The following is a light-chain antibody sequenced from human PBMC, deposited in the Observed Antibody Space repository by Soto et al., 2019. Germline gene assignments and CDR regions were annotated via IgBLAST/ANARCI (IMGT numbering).Light chain of an antibody. V-gene: IGKV3-20*01. CDR1: RSVSSSY. CDR2: DAS. CDR3: QQYCDSLSWT. Sequence: EIVLTQSPGTLSLSPGERATLSCRASRSVSSSYLAWYQQKPGQAPILVIYDASSSATSIPDTCCSSSAAANDTPTISRLEPEDYAAYYYQQYCDSLSWTFGQGTKVDIK. J-gene: IGKJ1*01.